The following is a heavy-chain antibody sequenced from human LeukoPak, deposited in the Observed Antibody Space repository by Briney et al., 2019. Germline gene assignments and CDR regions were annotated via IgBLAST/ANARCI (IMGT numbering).Heavy chain of an antibody. CDR1: GGSIXSSSYY. CDR3: ARLIRYYYGSGSEN. CDR2: IYYSGST. Sequence: TLSLTCTVXGGSIXSSSYYWGWIRQPPGTGLEWIGSIYYSGSTYYNPSLKSRVTISVDTSKNQFSLKLSSVTAADTAVYYCARLIRYYYGSGSENWGQGTLVTVSS. V-gene: IGHV4-39*01. D-gene: IGHD3-10*01. J-gene: IGHJ4*02.